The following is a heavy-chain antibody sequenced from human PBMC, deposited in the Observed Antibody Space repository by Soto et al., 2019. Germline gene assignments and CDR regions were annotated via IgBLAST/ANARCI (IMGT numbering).Heavy chain of an antibody. CDR1: GGSISSGGYF. V-gene: IGHV4-30-2*01. D-gene: IGHD2-15*01. Sequence: QLQLQESGSGLVKPSQTLSLTCAVSGGSISSGGYFCRLIRQPPGKGLEWIGYIYHSGRTYYNPSLKSRVTKSVDRSKNQFSQKLSSVPAADTAVYYCARGQVVAAQHWGQGTLVTVSS. J-gene: IGHJ4*02. CDR3: ARGQVVAAQH. CDR2: IYHSGRT.